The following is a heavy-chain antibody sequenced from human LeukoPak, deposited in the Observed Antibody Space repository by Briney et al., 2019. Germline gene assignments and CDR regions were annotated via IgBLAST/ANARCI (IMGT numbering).Heavy chain of an antibody. Sequence: PGGSLRLACAASGFTFSNAWMSWVRQAPGKGLEWVGRIKSKTDGGTTDYAAPVKGRFTISRDDSKNTLYLQMNSLKTEDTAVYYCTTEAVAVADFDYWGQGTLVTVSS. J-gene: IGHJ4*02. CDR3: TTEAVAVADFDY. D-gene: IGHD6-19*01. CDR2: IKSKTDGGTT. V-gene: IGHV3-15*01. CDR1: GFTFSNAW.